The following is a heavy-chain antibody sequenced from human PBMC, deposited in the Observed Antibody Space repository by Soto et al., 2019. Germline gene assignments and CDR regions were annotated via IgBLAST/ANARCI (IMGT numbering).Heavy chain of an antibody. CDR1: GGSFSGYY. J-gene: IGHJ5*02. Sequence: SETLSLTCAVYGGSFSGYYWSWIRQPPGKGLEWIGEINHSGSTNYNPSLKSRVTTSVDTSKNQFSLKLSSVTAADTAVYYCARGGITGTTSLLDPWGQGTLVTVSS. CDR3: ARGGITGTTSLLDP. V-gene: IGHV4-34*01. CDR2: INHSGST. D-gene: IGHD1-20*01.